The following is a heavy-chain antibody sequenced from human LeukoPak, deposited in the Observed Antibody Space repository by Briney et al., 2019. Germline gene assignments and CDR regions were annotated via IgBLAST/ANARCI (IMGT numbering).Heavy chain of an antibody. CDR2: IYSSGST. CDR3: ARADYGGNSAAFNI. CDR1: GGSISNYY. Sequence: PSETLSLTCTVSGGSISNYYWNWIRKPPGKGLEWIGYIYSSGSTYFNPSLTSRVTISVDTSKNQFSLNLTSVTAADTAVYYCARADYGGNSAAFNIWGQGTMVTVSS. V-gene: IGHV4-59*01. D-gene: IGHD4-23*01. J-gene: IGHJ3*02.